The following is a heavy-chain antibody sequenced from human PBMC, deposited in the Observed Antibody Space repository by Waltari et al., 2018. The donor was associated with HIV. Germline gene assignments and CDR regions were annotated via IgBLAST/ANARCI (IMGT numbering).Heavy chain of an antibody. CDR3: ARVRFDRRGSYTSYYFDY. Sequence: VQLYESGPGLVKTSQTLSLTCTVSGGSFGSADYYWSWIRQPPGKGLEWIGHIYSNGSTSFNPSLKSRLSISVDRSKNQFSLTLNSVTAADTAVFFCARVRFDRRGSYTSYYFDYWGEGTLVTVSS. CDR2: IYSNGST. V-gene: IGHV4-30-4*01. D-gene: IGHD3-9*01. CDR1: GGSFGSADYY. J-gene: IGHJ4*02.